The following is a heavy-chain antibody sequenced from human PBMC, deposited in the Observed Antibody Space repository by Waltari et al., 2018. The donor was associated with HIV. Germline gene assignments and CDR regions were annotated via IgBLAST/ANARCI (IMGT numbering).Heavy chain of an antibody. CDR2: INTNTGNQ. CDR3: AKLGMKNWFDP. CDR1: GYKFTNYA. D-gene: IGHD3-3*02. J-gene: IGHJ5*02. V-gene: IGHV7-4-1*02. Sequence: QVQLVQSGSELKKPGASVKISCRASGYKFTNYAMNWVRQAPGQGPEWMGWINTNTGNQTYAKGFTGRFVFSLDTSVSTAYLQINSLKAEDTAVYYCAKLGMKNWFDPWGQGTLVTVSS.